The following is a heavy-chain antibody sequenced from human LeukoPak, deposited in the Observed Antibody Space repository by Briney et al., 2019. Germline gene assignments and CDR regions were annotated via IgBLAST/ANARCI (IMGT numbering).Heavy chain of an antibody. Sequence: GGSLRLSCAASGFTFSSYAMHWVRQAPGKGLEWVAVISYDGSNKYYADSVKGRFTISRDNSKNTLYLQMDSLRAEDTAVYYCARERDAFDIWGQGTMVTVSS. J-gene: IGHJ3*02. CDR2: ISYDGSNK. CDR3: ARERDAFDI. V-gene: IGHV3-30-3*01. CDR1: GFTFSSYA.